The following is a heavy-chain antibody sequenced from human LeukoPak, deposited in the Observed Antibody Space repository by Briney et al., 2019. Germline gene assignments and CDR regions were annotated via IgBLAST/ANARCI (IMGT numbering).Heavy chain of an antibody. V-gene: IGHV4-59*01. J-gene: IGHJ5*02. CDR3: ARDIYYGSGSYPNWFDP. CDR1: GGSISSYY. D-gene: IGHD3-10*01. CDR2: IYYSGST. Sequence: SETLSLTCTVPGGSISSYYWSWIRQPPGKGLEWIGYIYYSGSTNYNPSLKSRVTISVDTSKNQFSLKLSSVTAADTAVYYCARDIYYGSGSYPNWFDPWGQGTLVTVSS.